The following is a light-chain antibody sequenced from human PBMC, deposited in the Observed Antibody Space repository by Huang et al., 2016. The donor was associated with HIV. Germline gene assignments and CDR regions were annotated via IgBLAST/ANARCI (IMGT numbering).Light chain of an antibody. CDR2: GAS. V-gene: IGKV3-20*01. Sequence: IVLTQSPGTLSLSPGQRATLSCRASQSVSSSYLAWSQQKPGQPPRLLIYGASSRATGIPDRFSGSGSGTDFTLTISRLEPADFAVYYCQQYGSSPGTFGQGTKVEIK. CDR1: QSVSSSY. J-gene: IGKJ1*01. CDR3: QQYGSSPGT.